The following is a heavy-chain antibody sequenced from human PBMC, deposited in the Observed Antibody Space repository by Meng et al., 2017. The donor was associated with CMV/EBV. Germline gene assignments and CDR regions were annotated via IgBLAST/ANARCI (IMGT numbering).Heavy chain of an antibody. Sequence: SCYPFTWYYMHWVRQGPGQWLEWMGWINPNSGGTNYAQKFQGRVTMTRDTSISTAYMELRRLRSDDTAVYYCAREWVVPAAIDWFDPWGQGTLVTVSS. D-gene: IGHD2-2*01. V-gene: IGHV1-2*02. CDR2: INPNSGGT. CDR1: CYPFTWYY. CDR3: AREWVVPAAIDWFDP. J-gene: IGHJ5*02.